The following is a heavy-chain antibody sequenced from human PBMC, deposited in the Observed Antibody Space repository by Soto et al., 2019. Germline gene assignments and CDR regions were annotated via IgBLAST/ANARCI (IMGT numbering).Heavy chain of an antibody. V-gene: IGHV1-24*01. CDR2: FDPEDGET. Sequence: ASVKVSCKVSGYTRTELSMHWVRQAPGKGLEWMGGFDPEDGETIYAQKFQGRVTMTEDTSTDTAYMELSSLRSEDTAVYYCATPLSTIFGVVTDYWGQGTLVTVSS. D-gene: IGHD3-3*01. J-gene: IGHJ4*02. CDR1: GYTRTELS. CDR3: ATPLSTIFGVVTDY.